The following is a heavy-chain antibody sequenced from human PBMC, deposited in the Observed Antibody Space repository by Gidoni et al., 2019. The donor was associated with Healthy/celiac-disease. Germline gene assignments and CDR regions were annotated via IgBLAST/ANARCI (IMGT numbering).Heavy chain of an antibody. J-gene: IGHJ6*02. Sequence: EMQLLESGGGLVQPGGSLRLSCAASGSTFSSYAISWLRQAQGKGLEWFSDISGSGGSRYYADSVKGRFTISRDNSKNTLYLQMNSLRAEDTAVYYCLSSGYHPVIYYYGMDVWGQGTTVTVSS. CDR3: LSSGYHPVIYYYGMDV. CDR2: ISGSGGSR. D-gene: IGHD3-22*01. V-gene: IGHV3-23*01. CDR1: GSTFSSYA.